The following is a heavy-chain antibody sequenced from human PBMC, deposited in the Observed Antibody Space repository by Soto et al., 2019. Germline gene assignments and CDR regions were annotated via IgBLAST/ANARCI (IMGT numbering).Heavy chain of an antibody. CDR3: ARDRGYDAHDYYYNAMDV. CDR1: GFTFRTYT. J-gene: IGHJ6*02. D-gene: IGHD2-15*01. CDR2: IRGFSPYT. Sequence: LRLSCVASGFTFRTYTMNWVRQAPGKGLEWVSGIRGFSPYTFYSESVKGRFTISRDNAKNSLYLQMNSLRAEDTAVYYCARDRGYDAHDYYYNAMDVWGQGTTVTVSS. V-gene: IGHV3-21*01.